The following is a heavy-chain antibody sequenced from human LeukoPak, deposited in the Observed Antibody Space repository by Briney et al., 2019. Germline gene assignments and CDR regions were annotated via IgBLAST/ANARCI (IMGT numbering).Heavy chain of an antibody. V-gene: IGHV3-9*01. D-gene: IGHD3-10*01. Sequence: PGGSLRLSCAASGFTFSSYSMNWVRQAPGKGLEWVSGISWNSGSIGYADSVKGRFTISRDNAKNSLYLQMNSLRAEDTALYYCAKDTLPGSYYIGAFDIWGQGTMVTVSS. CDR2: ISWNSGSI. J-gene: IGHJ3*02. CDR1: GFTFSSYS. CDR3: AKDTLPGSYYIGAFDI.